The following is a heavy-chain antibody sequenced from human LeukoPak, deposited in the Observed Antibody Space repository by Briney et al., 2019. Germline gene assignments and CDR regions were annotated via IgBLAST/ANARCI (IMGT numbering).Heavy chain of an antibody. J-gene: IGHJ6*02. CDR3: AKGISVTDYYYGIDV. CDR2: ISRNSGAI. CDR1: AFTFDDYA. V-gene: IGHV3-9*01. D-gene: IGHD2-21*02. Sequence: GGSLRLSCAASAFTFDDYAMPWVRQAPGKGLEWVSGISRNSGAIGYADSVKGRFTISRDNAKNSLFLQMNSLQDGDTALYFCAKGISVTDYYYGIDVWGQGTTVTVSS.